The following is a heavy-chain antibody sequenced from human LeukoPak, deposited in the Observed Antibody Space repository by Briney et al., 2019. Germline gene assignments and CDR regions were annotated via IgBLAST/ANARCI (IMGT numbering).Heavy chain of an antibody. J-gene: IGHJ3*02. V-gene: IGHV1-18*01. CDR1: GYTFTSYG. D-gene: IGHD6-19*01. CDR2: ISPYNGNT. CDR3: ARDPVSSGCYSLGAFDI. Sequence: ASVKVSCKASGYTFTSYGISWVRQAPGQGLEWMGWISPYNGNTNYAQKLQGRVTMTTDTSTSTAYMELRSLRSDDTAVYYCARDPVSSGCYSLGAFDIWGQGTMVTVSS.